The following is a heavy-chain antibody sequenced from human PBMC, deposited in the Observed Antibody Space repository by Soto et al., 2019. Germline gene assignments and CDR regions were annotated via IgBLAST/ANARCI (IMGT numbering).Heavy chain of an antibody. CDR3: ARDAGIEYSSSTSFNY. V-gene: IGHV1-69*01. Sequence: QAQLVQSGAEVKKPGSSVKVSCKASGGTSSSYATSWVRQAPGQGLKWMGGIIPIFGTTNYAQEFQGRVTITADESTSTAYMELSSLRSEDTAVYYCARDAGIEYSSSTSFNYWGQGTPVTVSS. CDR2: IIPIFGTT. CDR1: GGTSSSYA. D-gene: IGHD6-6*01. J-gene: IGHJ4*02.